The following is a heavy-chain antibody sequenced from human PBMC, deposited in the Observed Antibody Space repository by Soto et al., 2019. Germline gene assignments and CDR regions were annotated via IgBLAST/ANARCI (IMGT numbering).Heavy chain of an antibody. CDR2: INHSGST. CDR1: GGSVSGYY. V-gene: IGHV4-34*01. CDR3: ARGAVTVTLDY. Sequence: SETLSLTCAVYGGSVSGYYWSWIRQPPGKGLEWIGEINHSGSTNYNPSLKSRVTISVDTSKNQFSLKLSSVTAADTAVYYCARGAVTVTLDYWGQGTLVTVSS. D-gene: IGHD4-17*01. J-gene: IGHJ4*02.